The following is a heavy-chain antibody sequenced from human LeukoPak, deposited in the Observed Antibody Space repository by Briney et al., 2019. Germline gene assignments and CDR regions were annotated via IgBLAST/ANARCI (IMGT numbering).Heavy chain of an antibody. CDR2: ISASSSTI. CDR1: GFTFSSFE. V-gene: IGHV3-48*03. Sequence: QPGGSLRLSCAASGFTFSSFEMNWVRQAPGKGLEWVSSISASSSTIYYADSVEGRFTISRDTAKNSLYLQMNSLRAEDTALYYCARVHPYYYGSGSYLMGNYYYGMDVWGQGTTVTVSS. D-gene: IGHD3-10*01. J-gene: IGHJ6*02. CDR3: ARVHPYYYGSGSYLMGNYYYGMDV.